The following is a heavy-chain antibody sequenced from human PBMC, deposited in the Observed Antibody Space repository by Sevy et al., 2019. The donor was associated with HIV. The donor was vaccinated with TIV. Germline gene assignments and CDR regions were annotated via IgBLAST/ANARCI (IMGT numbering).Heavy chain of an antibody. J-gene: IGHJ3*02. CDR2: ISHSGST. CDR1: GYSMSSNYY. V-gene: IGHV4-38-2*01. CDR3: GKSRISSSYDAFDI. Sequence: LRETLSLTCAVSGYSMSSNYYWGWIRQPPGKGLEWIGTISHSGSTYYNPSLKSRVTISLDTSKSQFSLKLSSVTAADTAVYYCGKSRISSSYDAFDIWGQGTMVTVSS. D-gene: IGHD3-22*01.